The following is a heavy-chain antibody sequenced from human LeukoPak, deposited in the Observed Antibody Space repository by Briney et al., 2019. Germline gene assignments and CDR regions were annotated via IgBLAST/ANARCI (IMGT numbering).Heavy chain of an antibody. J-gene: IGHJ4*02. Sequence: GRSLRLSCAASGFTFSSYGMHWVRQAPGKGLEWVAVIWYDGSNKYHADSVKGRFTISRDNSKNTLYLQMKSLRAEDTAVYYCARDGGGPRSTMFIRKESYFDYWGQGTLVTVSS. CDR3: ARDGGGPRSTMFIRKESYFDY. D-gene: IGHD3-10*02. V-gene: IGHV3-33*01. CDR1: GFTFSSYG. CDR2: IWYDGSNK.